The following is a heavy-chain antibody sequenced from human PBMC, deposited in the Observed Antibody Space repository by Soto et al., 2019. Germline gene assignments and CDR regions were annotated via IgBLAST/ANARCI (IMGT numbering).Heavy chain of an antibody. CDR3: ARSMNDYRHHHWGFDF. CDR1: GGSISSGDYY. V-gene: IGHV4-30-4*01. D-gene: IGHD3-16*02. Sequence: SETLSLTCTVSGGSISSGDYYWSWIRQPPGKGLEWIGYIYYSGSTYYNPSLKSRVTISVDTSKNQFSLKLSSVTAADTAVYYCARSMNDYRHHHWGFDFWGQGTQVTVSS. J-gene: IGHJ4*02. CDR2: IYYSGST.